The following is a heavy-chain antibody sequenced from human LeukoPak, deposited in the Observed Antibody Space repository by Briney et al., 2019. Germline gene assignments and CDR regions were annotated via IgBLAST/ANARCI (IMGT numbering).Heavy chain of an antibody. V-gene: IGHV3-23*01. CDR1: GFTFYNYD. CDR2: ITASGAAT. CDR3: AKDSLVATSHFDS. D-gene: IGHD5-12*01. J-gene: IGHJ4*02. Sequence: GGTLRLSCAVSGFTFYNYDMSWVRQAPGKGLEWVSAITASGAATYIADSVKGRFVISRDNSKNTLYLQMNSLRAEDTAVYFCAKDSLVATSHFDSWGRGTQVTVSS.